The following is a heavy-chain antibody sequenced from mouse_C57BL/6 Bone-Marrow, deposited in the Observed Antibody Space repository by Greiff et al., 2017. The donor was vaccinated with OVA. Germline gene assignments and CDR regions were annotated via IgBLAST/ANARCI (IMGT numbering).Heavy chain of an antibody. Sequence: VQRVESGPGLVQPSQSLSITCTVSGFSLTSYGVHWVRQSPGKGLEWLGVLWRGGSTDYNAAFMSRLSITKDNSKSQVFFKMNSLQADDTAIYYCAKNTIYYGSSSWYFDVWGTGTTVTVSS. CDR3: AKNTIYYGSSSWYFDV. CDR1: GFSLTSYG. J-gene: IGHJ1*03. CDR2: LWRGGST. V-gene: IGHV2-5*01. D-gene: IGHD1-1*01.